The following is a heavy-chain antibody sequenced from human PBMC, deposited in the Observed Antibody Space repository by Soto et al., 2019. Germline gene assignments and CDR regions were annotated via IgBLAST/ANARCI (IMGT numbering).Heavy chain of an antibody. CDR3: ARIRGWLYRHPDY. CDR2: IFSNDEK. D-gene: IGHD3-16*02. CDR1: GFSLSNARMG. J-gene: IGHJ4*02. Sequence: QVTLKESGPVLVKPTETLTLTCTVSGFSLSNARMGVSWIRQPPGKALEWLAHIFSNDEKSYSTSLKSRLTISKDTTKSQVVLTRTIMDPVDTAAYYCARIRGWLYRHPDYWGQGTLVTVSS. V-gene: IGHV2-26*01.